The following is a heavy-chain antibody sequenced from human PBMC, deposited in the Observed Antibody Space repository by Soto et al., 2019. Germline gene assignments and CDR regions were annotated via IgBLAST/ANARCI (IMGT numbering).Heavy chain of an antibody. CDR1: GGSFNGYY. CDR3: ARAIGYDRNLPVSRINNWFDP. CDR2: INHSGNT. Sequence: QVQLQQWGAGLLKPSETLSLTCALSGGSFNGYYWSWIRQIPGKGVEWIGEINHSGNTNYNPSLKSRVSIVADTSKSQYSLRPYYLTAADTAVYYCARAIGYDRNLPVSRINNWFDPWGRGTLVSVSS. V-gene: IGHV4-34*02. D-gene: IGHD1-7*01. J-gene: IGHJ5*02.